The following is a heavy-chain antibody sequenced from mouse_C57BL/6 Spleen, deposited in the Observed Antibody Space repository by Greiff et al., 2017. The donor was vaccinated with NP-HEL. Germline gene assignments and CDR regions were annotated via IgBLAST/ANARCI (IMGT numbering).Heavy chain of an antibody. CDR1: GFSFNTYA. V-gene: IGHV10-1*01. CDR3: VRRRTIGAMDY. D-gene: IGHD3-1*01. J-gene: IGHJ4*01. Sequence: EVQGVESGGGLVQPKGSLKLSCAASGFSFNTYAMNWVRQAPGKGLEWVARIRSKSNNYATYYADSVKDRFTISRDDSESMLYLQMNNLKTEDTATYYCVRRRTIGAMDYWGQGTSVTVSS. CDR2: IRSKSNNYAT.